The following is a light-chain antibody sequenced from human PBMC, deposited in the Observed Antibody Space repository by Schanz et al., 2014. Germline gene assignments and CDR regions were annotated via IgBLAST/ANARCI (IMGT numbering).Light chain of an antibody. CDR2: SNN. J-gene: IGLJ3*02. CDR1: SSNIGSNY. V-gene: IGLV1-47*01. Sequence: QSVLTQPPSVSGTPGQLVTIPCSGSSSNIGSNYVYWYQQLPGTAPKLVIYSNNQRPSGVPDRFSGSRSGTSASLATSGLQSEDEADYYCATWDDGLTARVFGGGTKLTVL. CDR3: ATWDDGLTARV.